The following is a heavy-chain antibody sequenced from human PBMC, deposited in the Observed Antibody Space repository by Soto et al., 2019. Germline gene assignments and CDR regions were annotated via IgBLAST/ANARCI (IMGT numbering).Heavy chain of an antibody. Sequence: QTLSLTCAISGRSVCNNGVASKWIKQSPSRGLEWLGRTYYNSRWYNDYAISVQSRITVIPDTSKNQSPLQLNSVTPEDTAVNYRARGRHSALDYWGEATLVNVSS. J-gene: IGHJ4*02. V-gene: IGHV6-1*01. D-gene: IGHD3-10*01. CDR1: GRSVCNNGVA. CDR3: ARGRHSALDY. CDR2: TYYNSRWYN.